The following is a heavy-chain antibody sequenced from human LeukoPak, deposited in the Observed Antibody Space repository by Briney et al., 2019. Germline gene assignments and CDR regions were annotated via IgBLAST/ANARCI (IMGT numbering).Heavy chain of an antibody. J-gene: IGHJ6*03. CDR3: ARGSVAEATRTVYYYMDV. V-gene: IGHV3-48*01. D-gene: IGHD1-14*01. Sequence: GGSLRLSCAASGFTFSNYAMHWVRQAPGKGLEWVSYISSTSTTRHYADSVKGRFTISRDNAKNSVFLQMNSLRAEDTAVYYCARGSVAEATRTVYYYMDVWGKGTTVTVSS. CDR2: ISSTSTTR. CDR1: GFTFSNYA.